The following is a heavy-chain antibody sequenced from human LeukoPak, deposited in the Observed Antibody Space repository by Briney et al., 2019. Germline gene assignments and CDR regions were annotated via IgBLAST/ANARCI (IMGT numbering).Heavy chain of an antibody. CDR2: IGSSSSYI. D-gene: IGHD3-16*02. Sequence: PGGSLRLSCAASGFTFSSYGMHWVRQAPGKGLEWVSSIGSSSSYIYYADSVKGRFTISRDNAKNSLYLQMNSLRAEDTAVYYCARDGSSRYYYYMNVWGKGTTVTVSS. V-gene: IGHV3-21*01. J-gene: IGHJ6*03. CDR1: GFTFSSYG. CDR3: ARDGSSRYYYYMNV.